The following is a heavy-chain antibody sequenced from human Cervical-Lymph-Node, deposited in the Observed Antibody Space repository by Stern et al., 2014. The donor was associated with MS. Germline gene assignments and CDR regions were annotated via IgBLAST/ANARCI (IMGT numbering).Heavy chain of an antibody. J-gene: IGHJ4*02. V-gene: IGHV5-51*01. Sequence: EVQLVVSGAEVKKPGESLKISCKLSGYSFTIYYIAWVRQMPGKGLEWMGVICPYDSDTTYSPSFQGQVTISADKSITTAYLQWSSLRASDTAMYYCARHVQGFDYWGQGTLVTVSS. CDR3: ARHVQGFDY. CDR2: ICPYDSDT. CDR1: GYSFTIYY.